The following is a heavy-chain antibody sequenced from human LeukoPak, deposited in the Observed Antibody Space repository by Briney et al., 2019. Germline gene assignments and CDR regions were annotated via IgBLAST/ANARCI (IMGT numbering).Heavy chain of an antibody. D-gene: IGHD3-22*01. CDR1: GFTFSDAR. CDR3: TTDLVSSGYYYNPPF. J-gene: IGHJ4*02. Sequence: GGSLRLSCAAAGFTFSDARLNWVRQAPGKWLEWVGRIKSKTNGGTTDYAAPVKGRFTISRDDSKNTLYMQMNSLKAGDTAVYYCTTDLVSSGYYYNPPFWGQGTLVTVSS. CDR2: IKSKTNGGTT. V-gene: IGHV3-15*01.